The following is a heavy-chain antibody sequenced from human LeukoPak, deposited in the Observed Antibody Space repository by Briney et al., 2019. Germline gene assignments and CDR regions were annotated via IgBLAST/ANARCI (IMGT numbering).Heavy chain of an antibody. D-gene: IGHD6-13*01. V-gene: IGHV3-23*01. CDR1: GFTFSRYA. Sequence: GGSLRLSCAASGFTFSRYAMSWVRQAPGKGLEWISAISGSGGSTHYADSVKGRFTISRDNSKHTLYLQMNSPRDANTAIYYCAKVFLTSRWYFDYWGQGTLVTVSS. CDR2: ISGSGGST. CDR3: AKVFLTSRWYFDY. J-gene: IGHJ4*02.